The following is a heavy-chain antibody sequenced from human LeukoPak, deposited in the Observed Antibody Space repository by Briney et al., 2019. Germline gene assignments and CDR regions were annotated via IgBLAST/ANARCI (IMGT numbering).Heavy chain of an antibody. Sequence: GGSLRLSCAASGFTFSSYAMTWVRQAPGKGLEWVSSIRGSGANTYYADSVKVRFTISRDNSKNTLYLQINSLRAEDTAVYYCAKCRPDSNGCADHWGQGTLVTVSS. CDR1: GFTFSSYA. V-gene: IGHV3-23*01. CDR3: AKCRPDSNGCADH. D-gene: IGHD6-19*01. CDR2: IRGSGANT. J-gene: IGHJ4*02.